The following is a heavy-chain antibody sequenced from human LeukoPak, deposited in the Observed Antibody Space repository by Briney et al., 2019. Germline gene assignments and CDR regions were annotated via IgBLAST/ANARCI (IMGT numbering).Heavy chain of an antibody. CDR2: ISWNSGSI. J-gene: IGHJ4*02. CDR3: AKGLVGSSIADFFDY. D-gene: IGHD6-6*01. CDR1: GFTFDDYA. Sequence: GGSLRLSCAASGFTFDDYAMHWVRHAPGKGLEWVSGISWNSGSIVYADSVKGRFTISRDNAKNSLYLQMSSLRGEDMALYYCAKGLVGSSIADFFDYWGQGILVTVSS. V-gene: IGHV3-9*03.